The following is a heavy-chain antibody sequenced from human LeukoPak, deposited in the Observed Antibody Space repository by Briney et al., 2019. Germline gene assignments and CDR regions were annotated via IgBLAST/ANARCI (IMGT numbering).Heavy chain of an antibody. D-gene: IGHD6-19*01. V-gene: IGHV3-48*02. J-gene: IGHJ4*02. Sequence: GGSLRLSCAASGFTFNTYAMNWVRQAPGKGLEWVSYISSSSSTIYYADSVKGRFTISRDNAKNSLDLQMNSLRDEDTAVYYCARSGSGWYRFFDYWGQGTLVTVSS. CDR1: GFTFNTYA. CDR2: ISSSSSTI. CDR3: ARSGSGWYRFFDY.